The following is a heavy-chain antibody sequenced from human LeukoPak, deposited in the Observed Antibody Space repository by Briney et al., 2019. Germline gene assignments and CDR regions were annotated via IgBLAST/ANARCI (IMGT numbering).Heavy chain of an antibody. J-gene: IGHJ4*02. CDR2: ISYDGSNK. CDR1: GFTFSSYG. Sequence: GGSLRLSCAASGFTFSSYGMHWVRQAPGKVLEWVAVISYDGSNKYYADSVKGRFTISRDNSKNTLYLQMNSLRAEDTAVYYCAKDFFYYYDSSGFGGSDYWGQGTLVTVSS. D-gene: IGHD3-22*01. V-gene: IGHV3-30*18. CDR3: AKDFFYYYDSSGFGGSDY.